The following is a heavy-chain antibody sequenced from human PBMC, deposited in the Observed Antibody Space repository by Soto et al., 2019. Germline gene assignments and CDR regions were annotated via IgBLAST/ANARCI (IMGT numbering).Heavy chain of an antibody. V-gene: IGHV4-61*08. Sequence: ETLSLTCTVSGGSISSGGYYWSWIRQHPGKGLNWIGYIYYSGSTNYNPSLKSRVTISVDTSKNQFSLKLSSVTAADTAVYYCARGVDYGSGSYFYPYYYYMDVWGKGTTVTVSS. D-gene: IGHD3-10*01. CDR2: IYYSGST. CDR3: ARGVDYGSGSYFYPYYYYMDV. CDR1: GGSISSGGYY. J-gene: IGHJ6*03.